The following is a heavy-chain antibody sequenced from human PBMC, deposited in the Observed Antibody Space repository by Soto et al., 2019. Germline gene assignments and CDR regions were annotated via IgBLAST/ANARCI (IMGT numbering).Heavy chain of an antibody. D-gene: IGHD1-26*01. J-gene: IGHJ5*02. CDR2: IYWDDTK. Sequence: QITLKESGPTLVRPTQTLKLTCTFSGFSLPTDRVGVGWIRQPPGKALEWLAVIYWDDTKTYRPSLKRRLTITKDTAKNQVALTMTDMDPVDTATYYCAHAYGGRSLSWGQGTLVTVSS. CDR3: AHAYGGRSLS. V-gene: IGHV2-5*02. CDR1: GFSLPTDRVG.